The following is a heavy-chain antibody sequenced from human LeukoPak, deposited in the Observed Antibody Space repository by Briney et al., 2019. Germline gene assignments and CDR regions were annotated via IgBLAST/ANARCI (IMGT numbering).Heavy chain of an antibody. Sequence: SETLSLTCTVSGGSISSSSYYWSWIRQPPGKGLEWIGNVYYSGSTYYNPSLKSRVTISVDTSKNQFSLKLNSVAAADSAVYYCARRRSIDPIDAFDIWGQGTMVTVSS. J-gene: IGHJ3*02. V-gene: IGHV4-39*01. CDR3: ARRRSIDPIDAFDI. CDR2: VYYSGST. CDR1: GGSISSSSYY.